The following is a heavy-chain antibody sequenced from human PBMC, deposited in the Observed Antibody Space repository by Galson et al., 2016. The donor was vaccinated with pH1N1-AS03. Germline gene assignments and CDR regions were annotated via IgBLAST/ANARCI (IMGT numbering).Heavy chain of an antibody. Sequence: SLRLSCAASGFTFKNYAMSWVRQAPGKGLEWVSVISGIGTSTYYAASVKGRFSISRDNARNTLSLQMDGLRAEDTALYYCGRSGAPGWAGLIDFWGQGTLVTVSS. CDR2: ISGIGTST. V-gene: IGHV3-23*01. CDR1: GFTFKNYA. CDR3: GRSGAPGWAGLIDF. J-gene: IGHJ4*02. D-gene: IGHD3-3*01.